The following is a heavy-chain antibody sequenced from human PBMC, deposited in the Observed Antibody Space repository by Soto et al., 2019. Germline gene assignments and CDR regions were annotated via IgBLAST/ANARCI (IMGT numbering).Heavy chain of an antibody. Sequence: QVQLQESGPGLVKPSGTLSLTCAVSGDSISSSNWWTWVRQPPGKGLEWIGEIYHSGSTSYNPSLKSRVTISVDKSKNHLSLKLSSVTAADTAVYYCATNAVAGTPIDYWGQGTLVTVSS. J-gene: IGHJ4*02. CDR1: GDSISSSNW. CDR2: IYHSGST. D-gene: IGHD6-19*01. V-gene: IGHV4-4*02. CDR3: ATNAVAGTPIDY.